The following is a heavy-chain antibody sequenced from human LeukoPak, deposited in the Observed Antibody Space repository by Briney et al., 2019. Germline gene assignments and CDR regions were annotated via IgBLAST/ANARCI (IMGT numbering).Heavy chain of an antibody. Sequence: ASVKVSCKASGYTFTSYDINWVGQATGQGREGMGWMKPNSGKTGYEQKFQGRGTITRNTAIRTDYMEMSSRRAEDTPVYYCARGRVPSAYYYYSYYMHVWGEGTTVTVSS. CDR2: MKPNSGKT. V-gene: IGHV1-8*03. CDR1: GYTFTSYD. D-gene: IGHD2-2*01. J-gene: IGHJ6*03. CDR3: ARGRVPSAYYYYSYYMHV.